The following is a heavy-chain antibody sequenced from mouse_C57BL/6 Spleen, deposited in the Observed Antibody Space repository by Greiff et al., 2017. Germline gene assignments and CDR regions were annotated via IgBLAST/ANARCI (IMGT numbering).Heavy chain of an antibody. CDR1: GFTFSSYA. CDR2: ISSGGDYI. J-gene: IGHJ2*01. V-gene: IGHV5-9-1*02. D-gene: IGHD1-1*01. CDR3: TRFTTVSYYFDY. Sequence: DVMLVESGEGLVKPGGSLKLSCAASGFTFSSYAMSWVRQTPEKRLEWVAYISSGGDYIYYADTVKGRFTISRDNARNTLYLQMSSLKSEDTAMYYCTRFTTVSYYFDYWGQGTTLTVSS.